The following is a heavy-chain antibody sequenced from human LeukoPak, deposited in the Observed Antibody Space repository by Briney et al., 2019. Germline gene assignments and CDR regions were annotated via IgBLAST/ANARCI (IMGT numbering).Heavy chain of an antibody. J-gene: IGHJ4*02. CDR1: GFTFSNYW. D-gene: IGHD2-15*01. V-gene: IGHV3-74*01. Sequence: GGSLRLSRAASGFTFSNYWMHWVRQAPGKGLVWVSRIKSDGSRTDYADSVKGRFTISRDNAKNTLYLQMSSLRAEDTAVYYCARELPFDYWGQGTLVTVSS. CDR3: ARELPFDY. CDR2: IKSDGSRT.